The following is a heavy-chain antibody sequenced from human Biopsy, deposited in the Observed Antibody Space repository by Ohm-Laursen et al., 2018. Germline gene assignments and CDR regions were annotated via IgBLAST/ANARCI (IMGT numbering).Heavy chain of an antibody. J-gene: IGHJ4*02. CDR2: ISYSGIT. V-gene: IGHV4-59*08. D-gene: IGHD4-17*01. CDR3: ARLPRGDYRYNFDY. Sequence: SDTLSLTCTVSGGSTSSSYWTWVRQPPGKGLEWIGYISYSGITNYNASLKSRLTISIDTSKNQFSLKLTSVTAADTAVYYCARLPRGDYRYNFDYWGQGTLVTVSS. CDR1: GGSTSSSY.